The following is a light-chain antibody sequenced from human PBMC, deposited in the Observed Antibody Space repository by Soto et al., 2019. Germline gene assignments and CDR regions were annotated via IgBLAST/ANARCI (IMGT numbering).Light chain of an antibody. J-gene: IGKJ1*01. CDR2: HAS. V-gene: IGKV1-5*01. Sequence: IQMTQSPSTLSSSVGDRVTITCRASQSISSWLAWYQQKPGKAPKLLIYHASSLESGVPSRFSGSGSGTDFTLTISCLQSEDFATYYCQQYYSYPPTFGQGTKVDIK. CDR3: QQYYSYPPT. CDR1: QSISSW.